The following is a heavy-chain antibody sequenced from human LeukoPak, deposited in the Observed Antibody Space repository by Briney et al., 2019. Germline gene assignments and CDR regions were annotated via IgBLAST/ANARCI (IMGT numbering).Heavy chain of an antibody. CDR2: INPNSGDT. V-gene: IGHV1-2*02. J-gene: IGHJ4*02. Sequence: ASVKVSCTASGYTFTDYYINWVRQAPGQGLEWMGWINPNSGDTKYAQNFQDRVTMTRDTSISTAYMELSRLRSDDTAVYYCARASLQGYDSSGYWSHCDYWGQGTLVTVSS. CDR3: ARASLQGYDSSGYWSHCDY. CDR1: GYTFTDYY. D-gene: IGHD3-22*01.